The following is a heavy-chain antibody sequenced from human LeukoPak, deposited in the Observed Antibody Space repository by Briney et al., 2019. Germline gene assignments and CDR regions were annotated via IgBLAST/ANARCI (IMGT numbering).Heavy chain of an antibody. V-gene: IGHV4-59*01. Sequence: SETLSLTCTVSGGSISSYYWSWIRQPPGKGLEWIGYIYYSGSTNYNPSLKSRVTISVDTSKNQFSLKLSSVTAADTAVYYCARGQTTYYFDYWGQGTLVTVSS. CDR2: IYYSGST. CDR1: GGSISSYY. CDR3: ARGQTTYYFDY. J-gene: IGHJ4*02. D-gene: IGHD1-1*01.